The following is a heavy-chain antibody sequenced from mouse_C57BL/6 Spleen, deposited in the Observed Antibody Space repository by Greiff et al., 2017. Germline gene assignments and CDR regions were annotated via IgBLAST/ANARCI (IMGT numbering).Heavy chain of an antibody. CDR3: ARYDYDDDDVSWFAY. Sequence: VQLQQSGAELVKPGASVKLSCKASGYTFTSYWMHWVKQRPGRGLEWIGRIDPNSGGTKYNEKFKSKATLTVDKPSSPAYMQLSSLTSEDSAVYYCARYDYDDDDVSWFAYWGQGTLVTVSA. V-gene: IGHV1-72*01. CDR1: GYTFTSYW. CDR2: IDPNSGGT. J-gene: IGHJ3*01. D-gene: IGHD2-4*01.